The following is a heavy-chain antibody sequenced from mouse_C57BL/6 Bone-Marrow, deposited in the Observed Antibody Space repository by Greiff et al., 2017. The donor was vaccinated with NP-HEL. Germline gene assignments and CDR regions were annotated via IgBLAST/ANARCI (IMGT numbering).Heavy chain of an antibody. CDR1: GYTFTSYW. J-gene: IGHJ2*01. D-gene: IGHD1-1*01. CDR3: ARGGVVPLYFDY. V-gene: IGHV1-64*01. CDR2: IHPNSGST. Sequence: VQLQQPGAELVKPGASVKLSCKASGYTFTSYWMHWVKQRPGQGLEWIGMIHPNSGSTNYNEKFKSKATLTVDKSSSTAYMQLSSLTSEDSAVYYCARGGVVPLYFDYWGQGTTLTVSS.